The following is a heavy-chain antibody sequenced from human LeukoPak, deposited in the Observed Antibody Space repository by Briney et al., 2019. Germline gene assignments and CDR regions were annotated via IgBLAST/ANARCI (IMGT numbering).Heavy chain of an antibody. CDR3: AKEVAAAGTGPTKYYYYYMDV. CDR2: ISGSGGST. Sequence: PGGSLRLSCAASGFTFSSYAMSWVRQAPGKGLEWVSAISGSGGSTYYADSVKGRFTISRDNSKNTLYLQMNSLRAEDTAVYYCAKEVAAAGTGPTKYYYYYMDVWGKGTTVTVSS. J-gene: IGHJ6*03. D-gene: IGHD6-13*01. CDR1: GFTFSSYA. V-gene: IGHV3-23*01.